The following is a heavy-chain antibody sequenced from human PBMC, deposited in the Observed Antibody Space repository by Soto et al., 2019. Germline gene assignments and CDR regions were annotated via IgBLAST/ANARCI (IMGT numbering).Heavy chain of an antibody. Sequence: ASVKVSCKSSGYTFVDHYLYWVRQAPGQGLEWMGWINPRNGDKKYAQKFQGRVTMIRDTIITTTYMDLSALTSDDTAVYYCAIGEAPPIEVMDVGARGTRSP. J-gene: IGHJ6*02. CDR1: GYTFVDHY. D-gene: IGHD3-16*02. CDR3: AIGEAPPIEVMDV. V-gene: IGHV1-2*02. CDR2: INPRNGDK.